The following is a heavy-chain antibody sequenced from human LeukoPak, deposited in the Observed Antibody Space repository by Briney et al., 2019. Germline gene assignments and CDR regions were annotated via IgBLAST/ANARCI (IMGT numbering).Heavy chain of an antibody. CDR3: AKASSSWFDYYCGMDV. V-gene: IGHV3-23*01. D-gene: IGHD6-13*01. Sequence: GGSLRLSCAASGFTFSSYAMSWVRQAPGKGREWVSAISGSGGSTYYADSVKGRFTISRDNSKNTLYLQMNSLRAEDTAVYYCAKASSSWFDYYCGMDVWGQGTTVTVSS. CDR1: GFTFSSYA. CDR2: ISGSGGST. J-gene: IGHJ6*02.